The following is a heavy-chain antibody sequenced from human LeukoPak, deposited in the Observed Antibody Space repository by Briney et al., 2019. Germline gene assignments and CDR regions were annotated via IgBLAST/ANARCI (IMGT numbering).Heavy chain of an antibody. Sequence: PGGSLRLSCAASGFSFGGYWMHWVRQAPGKGLSWVAGITNDGSKTGYVDSVKGRLTISRDNAKNTLYLQMNSLRAEDTAVYYCARERNYYYFDHWGLGSLVTVSS. V-gene: IGHV3-74*01. J-gene: IGHJ4*02. CDR1: GFSFGGYW. CDR2: ITNDGSKT. D-gene: IGHD3-10*01. CDR3: ARERNYYYFDH.